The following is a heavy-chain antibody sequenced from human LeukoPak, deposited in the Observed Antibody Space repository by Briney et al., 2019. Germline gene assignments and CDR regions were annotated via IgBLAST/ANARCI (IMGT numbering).Heavy chain of an antibody. CDR2: ISSSGSTI. CDR1: GFTFSDYY. J-gene: IGHJ4*02. CDR3: ARDKSSTSCCNHFDY. D-gene: IGHD2-2*01. Sequence: KPGGSLRLSCAASGFTFSDYYMSWLRQAPGKGLEWVSYISSSGSTIYYADSVKGRFTISRDNAKNSLYLQMNSLRAEDTAVYYCARDKSSTSCCNHFDYWGRGTLVTVSS. V-gene: IGHV3-11*01.